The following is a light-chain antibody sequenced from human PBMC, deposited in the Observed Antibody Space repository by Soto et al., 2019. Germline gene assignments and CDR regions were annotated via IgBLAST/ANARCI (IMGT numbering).Light chain of an antibody. CDR1: QSISSW. Sequence: DIQMTQSPSTLSASVGDRVTITCRASQSISSWLAWYQQKPGKAPKLLIYDASSLESGVPSRFSGSESGTEFTLTISSLQPDDFATYYCQQYNSYSWTFDQGTKVESK. V-gene: IGKV1-5*01. CDR2: DAS. J-gene: IGKJ1*01. CDR3: QQYNSYSWT.